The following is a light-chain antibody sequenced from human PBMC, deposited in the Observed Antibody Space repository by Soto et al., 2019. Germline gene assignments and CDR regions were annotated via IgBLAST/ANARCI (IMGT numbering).Light chain of an antibody. V-gene: IGLV4-60*02. Sequence: QSVLTQSSSASASLGSSVKLTCTLSSGHSSYIIAWHHQQPGKAPRYLMKLEGSGSYNKGSGVPDRFSGSSSGADRYLTIYNLQFEDEANYYCETWDSNPRVFGGGTKLTVL. CDR3: ETWDSNPRV. CDR1: SGHSSYI. J-gene: IGLJ2*01. CDR2: LEGSGSY.